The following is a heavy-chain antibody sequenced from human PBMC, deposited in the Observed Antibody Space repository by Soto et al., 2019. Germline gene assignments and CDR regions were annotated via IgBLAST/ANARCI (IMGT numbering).Heavy chain of an antibody. CDR1: GGPFSSYA. CDR3: AEREGPGYYYENDQPYGMDV. CDR2: IIPIFGTA. Sequence: GASVKVCFKASGGPFSSYAISLVRQAPGQGLEWMGGIIPIFGTANYAQKFQGRVTITADESTSTAYMELSSLRSEDTAVYYCAEREGPGYYYENDQPYGMDVWGQGTTVTVSS. J-gene: IGHJ6*02. V-gene: IGHV1-69*13. D-gene: IGHD3-22*01.